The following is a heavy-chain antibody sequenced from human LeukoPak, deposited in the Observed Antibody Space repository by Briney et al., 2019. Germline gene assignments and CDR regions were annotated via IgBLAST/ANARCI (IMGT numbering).Heavy chain of an antibody. Sequence: ASVKVSCKASGGTFSSYAISWVRQAPGQGLEWMGGIIPIFGTANYAQKFQGRVTITTDESTSTAYMELSSLRSADTAVYYCARALPGDGDLFFDYWGQGTLVAVSS. V-gene: IGHV1-69*05. CDR1: GGTFSSYA. J-gene: IGHJ4*02. D-gene: IGHD4-17*01. CDR3: ARALPGDGDLFFDY. CDR2: IIPIFGTA.